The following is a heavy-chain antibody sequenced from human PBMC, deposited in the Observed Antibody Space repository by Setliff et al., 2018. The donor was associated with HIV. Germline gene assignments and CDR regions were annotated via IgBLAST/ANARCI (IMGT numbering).Heavy chain of an antibody. Sequence: PSETLSLTCAVYGGSFSDNYWSWIRRSPGKGLEWIGEINHSGRTKYNPSLKSRVTMSVDTSKNQFSLKLTSVTASDTAVYYCARAAAGNTGPFDLWGQGSPVTVSS. D-gene: IGHD4-17*01. V-gene: IGHV4-34*01. CDR2: INHSGRT. CDR3: ARAAAGNTGPFDL. J-gene: IGHJ4*02. CDR1: GGSFSDNY.